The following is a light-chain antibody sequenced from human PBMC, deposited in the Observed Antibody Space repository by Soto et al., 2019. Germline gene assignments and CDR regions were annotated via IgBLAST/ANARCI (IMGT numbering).Light chain of an antibody. CDR3: HFGIT. CDR1: QSVSSSY. J-gene: IGKJ5*01. Sequence: EIVLTQSPGTLSLSPGERATLSCRASQSVSSSYLAWYQQKPGQAPRLIIYGASSRATGIPDRFSGSGSGTDFTSTNSRLEPEDFAVYYCHFGITFGQGTRLEMK. V-gene: IGKV3-20*01. CDR2: GAS.